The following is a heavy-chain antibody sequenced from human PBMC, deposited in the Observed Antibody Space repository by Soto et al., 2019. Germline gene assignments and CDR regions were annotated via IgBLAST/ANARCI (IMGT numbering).Heavy chain of an antibody. V-gene: IGHV1-8*01. CDR2: MNPNTGNS. CDR3: AREGAFNVYDSDSYYFHGMDV. Sequence: GASVKVSCKASGYTFTSSDINWVRQAPGQGLEWMGWMNPNTGNSGFAQKFQGRVTMTSDTSISTAYMELSSLRSEDSAVYYCAREGAFNVYDSDSYYFHGMDVWGQGTTVTVSS. CDR1: GYTFTSSD. D-gene: IGHD5-12*01. J-gene: IGHJ6*02.